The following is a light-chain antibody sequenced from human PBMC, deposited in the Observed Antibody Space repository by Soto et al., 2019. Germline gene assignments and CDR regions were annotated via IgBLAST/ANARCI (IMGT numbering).Light chain of an antibody. Sequence: EIVLTQYPATLSLSPGEIATLSCRASQSVSSYLAWYQQKPGQAPRLLIYDASNRATGIPARFSGSGSGTDFTLTISSLESEDFAVYYCQQRSNWPPYTFGQGTKLEIK. CDR2: DAS. CDR1: QSVSSY. V-gene: IGKV3-11*01. CDR3: QQRSNWPPYT. J-gene: IGKJ2*01.